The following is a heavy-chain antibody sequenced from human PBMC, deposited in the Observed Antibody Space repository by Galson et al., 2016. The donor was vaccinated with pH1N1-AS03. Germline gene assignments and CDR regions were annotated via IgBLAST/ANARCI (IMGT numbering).Heavy chain of an antibody. D-gene: IGHD3-3*01. CDR3: ARDANYDFWSGHDAFDI. V-gene: IGHV1-69*06. CDR1: GGTFSSYA. Sequence: SVKVSCKASGGTFSSYAISWVRQAPGQGLEWMGGTIAMFGTANYAQKVQGRVTITADKSTSTAYMELSSLRSEDTAVYYCARDANYDFWSGHDAFDIWGQGTMVTASS. J-gene: IGHJ3*02. CDR2: TIAMFGTA.